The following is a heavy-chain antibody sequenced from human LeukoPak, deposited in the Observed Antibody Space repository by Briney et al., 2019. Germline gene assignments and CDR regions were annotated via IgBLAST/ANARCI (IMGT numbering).Heavy chain of an antibody. V-gene: IGHV3-48*04. D-gene: IGHD3-22*01. CDR3: ARGPHERSGYPDD. CDR2: ITGSSSTT. Sequence: GGSLRLSCAASGFTFSSYNMNWVRQAPGKGLEWVSYITGSSSTTYYADSVKGRFTISRDNAKSSLYLQMDSLRSDDTAVYYCARGPHERSGYPDDWGQGTLVIVSS. CDR1: GFTFSSYN. J-gene: IGHJ4*02.